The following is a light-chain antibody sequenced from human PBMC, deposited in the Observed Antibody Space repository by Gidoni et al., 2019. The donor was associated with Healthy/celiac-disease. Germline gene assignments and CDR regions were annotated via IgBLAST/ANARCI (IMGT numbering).Light chain of an antibody. V-gene: IGKV3-11*01. CDR3: QQRGNWPLT. CDR2: DAS. CDR1: QRVSSY. J-gene: IGKJ4*01. Sequence: ELVLTQSPATLSLSPGERATLSCRASQRVSSYLAWYQQKPGQAPRLLIYDASNRATGIPARFSGSGSGTDFTLTISSLEPEDFAVYYCQQRGNWPLTFGGXTKVEIK.